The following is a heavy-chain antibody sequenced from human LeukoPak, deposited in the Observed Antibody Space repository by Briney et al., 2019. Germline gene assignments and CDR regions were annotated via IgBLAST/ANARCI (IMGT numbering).Heavy chain of an antibody. V-gene: IGHV4-59*01. D-gene: IGHD3-10*01. CDR1: GGSISTNY. CDR3: ARSLVQGVSGKYYGMDV. Sequence: PSETLSLTCTVSGGSISTNYWSWIRQPPGKKLEWIGYIYYSGSTNYNPSLKSRVTISVDTSKNQFSLKLSSVTAADTAVYYCARSLVQGVSGKYYGMDVWGQGTTVTVSS. CDR2: IYYSGST. J-gene: IGHJ6*02.